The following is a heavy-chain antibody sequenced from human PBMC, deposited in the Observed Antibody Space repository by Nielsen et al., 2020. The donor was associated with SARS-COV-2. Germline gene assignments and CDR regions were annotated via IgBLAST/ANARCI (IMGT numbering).Heavy chain of an antibody. V-gene: IGHV3-7*03. CDR3: ARARGGWLQLSYFDY. J-gene: IGHJ4*02. CDR1: GFSFSSYW. D-gene: IGHD5-24*01. Sequence: GGSLRLSCAGSGFSFSSYWMSWVRQAPGKGLEWVANIKQDGSEKYYVDSVKGRFTISRDNAKSSLFLQMNSLRAEDTAVYYCARARGGWLQLSYFDYWGQGTLVTVSS. CDR2: IKQDGSEK.